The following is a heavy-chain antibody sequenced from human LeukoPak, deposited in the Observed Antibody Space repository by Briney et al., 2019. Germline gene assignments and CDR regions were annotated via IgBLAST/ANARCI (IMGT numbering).Heavy chain of an antibody. CDR3: ASSGWDFDY. D-gene: IGHD6-19*01. J-gene: IGHJ4*02. CDR1: GYTFTSYA. CDR2: INTNTGNP. Sequence: ASVKVSCKASGYTFTSYAMNWVRQAPGRGLEWMGWINTNTGNPTYAQGFTGRFVFSLDTSVSTAYLQISSLKAEDTAVHYCASSGWDFDYWGQGTLVTVSS. V-gene: IGHV7-4-1*02.